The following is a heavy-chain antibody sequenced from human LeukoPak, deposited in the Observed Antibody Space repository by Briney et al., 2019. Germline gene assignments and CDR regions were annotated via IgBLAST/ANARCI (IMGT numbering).Heavy chain of an antibody. CDR2: VYRRGST. CDR1: GDSISSNYY. V-gene: IGHV4-4*02. Sequence: SGTLSLTCAVSGDSISSNYYWRWVRQFPGKGLEWIGEVYRRGSTSYNPSLKSRVVISIDKSKNQYSLNLNSVTAADTAMYYCGRHAYGDSSAAFDIWGQGTMVIVSS. J-gene: IGHJ3*02. CDR3: GRHAYGDSSAAFDI. D-gene: IGHD4-17*01.